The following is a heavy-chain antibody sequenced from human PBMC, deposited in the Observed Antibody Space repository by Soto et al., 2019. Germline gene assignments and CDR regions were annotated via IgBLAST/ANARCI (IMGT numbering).Heavy chain of an antibody. Sequence: SQTLSLTCAISGDSVSSNSAAWNWIRQSPSRGLEWLGRTYYRSKWYNDYAVSVKSRITINPDTSKNQFSLKLSSVTAADTAVYYCARVQRLGRTYYYYYYMDVWGKGTTVTVSS. CDR2: TYYRSKWYN. V-gene: IGHV6-1*01. D-gene: IGHD3-9*01. J-gene: IGHJ6*03. CDR3: ARVQRLGRTYYYYYYMDV. CDR1: GDSVSSNSAA.